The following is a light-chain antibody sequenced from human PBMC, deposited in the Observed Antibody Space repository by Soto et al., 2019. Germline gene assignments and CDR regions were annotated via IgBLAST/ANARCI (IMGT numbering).Light chain of an antibody. CDR3: QQTYDPPLT. CDR1: QSISTY. CDR2: AAS. J-gene: IGKJ3*01. Sequence: DLPMTLSPSSLSASVGDRVTITCRASQSISTYLRWYQQNPGQAPKVIIYAASRVERGVPSRFSGSGSVTHFALTVSSLQPEVFATCYCQQTYDPPLTFGPGT. V-gene: IGKV1-39*01.